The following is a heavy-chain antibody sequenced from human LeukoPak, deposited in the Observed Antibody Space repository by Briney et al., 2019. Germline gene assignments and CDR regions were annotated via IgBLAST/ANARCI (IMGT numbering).Heavy chain of an antibody. Sequence: ASVKVSCKASGYTFTSYDISWVRQAPGQGLEWMGWIRPSDGHTKFTENFQDRVTMTTDTSTTTVYMELWSLRIDDTAVYYCARSRDYFTPPFDYWGQGTLVTVSS. CDR3: ARSRDYFTPPFDY. J-gene: IGHJ4*02. V-gene: IGHV1-18*01. D-gene: IGHD2/OR15-2a*01. CDR1: GYTFTSYD. CDR2: IRPSDGHT.